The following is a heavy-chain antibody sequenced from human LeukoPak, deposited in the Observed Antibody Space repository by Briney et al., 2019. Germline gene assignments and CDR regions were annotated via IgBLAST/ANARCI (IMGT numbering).Heavy chain of an antibody. V-gene: IGHV5-51*01. CDR2: IYPGDSDT. D-gene: IGHD3-9*01. J-gene: IGHJ5*02. CDR1: GSSFTSYW. CDR3: ARRSCYDILTGYGGWFDP. Sequence: GESLKISCKGSGSSFTSYWIGWVRQMPGKGLEWMGIIYPGDSDTRYSPSFQGQVTISADRSISTAYLQWSSLKASDTAMYYCARRSCYDILTGYGGWFDPWGQGTLVTVSS.